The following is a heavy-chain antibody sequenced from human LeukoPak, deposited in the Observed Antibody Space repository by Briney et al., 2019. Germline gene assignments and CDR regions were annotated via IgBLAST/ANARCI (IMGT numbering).Heavy chain of an antibody. V-gene: IGHV1-2*02. Sequence: ASVRVSCKASGYTFTGYFIHWVRKTPGQGLEWMGWINPNSGDANYARKFQGRVTMTRDTSITTAYMELSRLRSDDTAVYYCARSRRVEYGEYPDYWGQGTLVTVSS. D-gene: IGHD3-10*01. CDR1: GYTFTGYF. J-gene: IGHJ4*02. CDR3: ARSRRVEYGEYPDY. CDR2: INPNSGDA.